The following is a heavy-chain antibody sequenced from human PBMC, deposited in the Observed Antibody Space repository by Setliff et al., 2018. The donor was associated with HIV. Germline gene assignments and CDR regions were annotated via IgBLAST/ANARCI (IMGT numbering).Heavy chain of an antibody. V-gene: IGHV1-2*06. CDR1: GYTFTGYF. J-gene: IGHJ6*02. CDR3: ARSRGRGFYYYGMDV. D-gene: IGHD2-2*01. Sequence: ASVKVSCKASGYTFTGYFIHWVRQAPGQGLEWMGRINPNSGGTNYAQNFQGRLTMTRDTSTSTASMELSSLRSEDTALYYCARSRGRGFYYYGMDVWGLGTTVTVSS. CDR2: INPNSGGT.